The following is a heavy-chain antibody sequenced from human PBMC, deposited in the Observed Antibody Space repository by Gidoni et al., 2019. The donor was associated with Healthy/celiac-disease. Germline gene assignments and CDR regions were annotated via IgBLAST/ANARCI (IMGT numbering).Heavy chain of an antibody. CDR1: GGTFRSYA. D-gene: IGHD3-3*01. CDR3: ARLSSPDSITIFGVVPDY. CDR2: IIPILGIA. V-gene: IGHV1-69*04. Sequence: QVQLVQSGAEVKKPGSSVKVSCKASGGTFRSYAISWVRQAPGQGLEWMGRIIPILGIANYAQKFQGRVTITADKSTSTAYMELSSLRSEDTAVYYCARLSSPDSITIFGVVPDYWGQGTLVTVSS. J-gene: IGHJ4*02.